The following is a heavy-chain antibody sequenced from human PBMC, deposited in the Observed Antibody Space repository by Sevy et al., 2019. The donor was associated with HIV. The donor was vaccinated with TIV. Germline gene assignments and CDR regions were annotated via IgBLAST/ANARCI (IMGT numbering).Heavy chain of an antibody. CDR2: INHSGST. CDR3: ARVGSSGWLNWFDP. Sequence: SETLSLTCAVYGGSFSGYYWSWIRHPPGKGLEWIGEINHSGSTNYNPSLKSRVTISVDTSKNQFSLKLSSVTAADTAVYYCARVGSSGWLNWFDPWGQGTLVTVSS. V-gene: IGHV4-34*01. J-gene: IGHJ5*02. D-gene: IGHD6-19*01. CDR1: GGSFSGYY.